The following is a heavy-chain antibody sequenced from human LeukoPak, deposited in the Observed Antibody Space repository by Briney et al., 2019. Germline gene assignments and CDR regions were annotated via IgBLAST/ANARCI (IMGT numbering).Heavy chain of an antibody. Sequence: PGGSLRLSCAASGFTFSSYAMSWVRQAPGKGLEWVSAISGSGGSTYYADSVKGRFTISRDNAKNSLYLQMNSLRAEDTAVYYCARNGSGSYYIHYYYMDVWGKGTTVTVSS. CDR3: ARNGSGSYYIHYYYMDV. J-gene: IGHJ6*03. V-gene: IGHV3-23*01. D-gene: IGHD3-10*01. CDR1: GFTFSSYA. CDR2: ISGSGGST.